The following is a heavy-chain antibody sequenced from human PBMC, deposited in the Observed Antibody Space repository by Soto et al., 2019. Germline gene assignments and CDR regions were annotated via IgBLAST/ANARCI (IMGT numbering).Heavy chain of an antibody. Sequence: QVQLVQSGAEVKKPGSSVKVSCKASGGTFSSQAISWVRQAPGPGLEWMGGIIPVFKATNYAQKFQGRVTITADDSTSTAYMDLYSLRSEDTAVYYCARDVPLNYYDGTYAYDAMDVWGQGTTVTVSS. V-gene: IGHV1-69*01. CDR2: IIPVFKAT. CDR1: GGTFSSQA. CDR3: ARDVPLNYYDGTYAYDAMDV. D-gene: IGHD3-22*01. J-gene: IGHJ6*02.